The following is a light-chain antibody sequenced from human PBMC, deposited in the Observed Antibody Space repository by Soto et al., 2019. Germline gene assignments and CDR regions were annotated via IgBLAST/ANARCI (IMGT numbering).Light chain of an antibody. CDR2: DAS. CDR1: QSVTNN. V-gene: IGKV3-11*01. Sequence: EIVMTQSPATLSMSPGERASLSCRASQSVTNNLAWYQQKPGQAPRLLIYDASSRATDIPARFSGSGSGTDFTLTISSLEPEDFAVYYCQQRSNWPRTFGQGTKV. CDR3: QQRSNWPRT. J-gene: IGKJ1*01.